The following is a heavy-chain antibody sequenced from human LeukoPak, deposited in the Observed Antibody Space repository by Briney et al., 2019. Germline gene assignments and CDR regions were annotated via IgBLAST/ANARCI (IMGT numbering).Heavy chain of an antibody. Sequence: PGGSLRLSCEALGFSFSGYYMTWIRQPPGKGLEWIAYVKSGGTTIYYADSVKGRFTISRDNAKNSLYLQMNSLRAEDTALYHCARDFVYYGSGSYWHDAFDIWGQGTMVTVSS. CDR3: ARDFVYYGSGSYWHDAFDI. CDR1: GFSFSGYY. V-gene: IGHV3-11*01. J-gene: IGHJ3*02. D-gene: IGHD3-10*01. CDR2: VKSGGTTI.